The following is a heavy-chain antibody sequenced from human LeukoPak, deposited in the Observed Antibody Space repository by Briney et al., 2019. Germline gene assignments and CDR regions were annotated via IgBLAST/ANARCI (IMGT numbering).Heavy chain of an antibody. CDR1: GFTFSSYE. J-gene: IGHJ4*02. CDR2: ISSGGNTI. D-gene: IGHD1-14*01. V-gene: IGHV3-48*03. Sequence: PGGSLRLSCAASGFTFSSYEMNWVRQAPGKGLEWVSYISSGGNTIYQADSVKGRFTISRDNAKNSLYLQMNSLRAEDTAVYYCARQPFDSWGQGTLVTVSS. CDR3: ARQPFDS.